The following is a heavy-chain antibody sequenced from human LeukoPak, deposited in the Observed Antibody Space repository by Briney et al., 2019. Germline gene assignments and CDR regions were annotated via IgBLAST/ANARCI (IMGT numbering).Heavy chain of an antibody. Sequence: ASVKVSCKASGYTFTSYDINWVRQATGQGLEWMGWINPNSGGTNYAQKFPGRVTMTRDTSISTAYMELSRLRSDDTAVYYCARGGRYCSSTSCYHDYWGQGTLVTVSS. CDR3: ARGGRYCSSTSCYHDY. V-gene: IGHV1-2*02. D-gene: IGHD2-2*01. J-gene: IGHJ4*02. CDR2: INPNSGGT. CDR1: GYTFTSYD.